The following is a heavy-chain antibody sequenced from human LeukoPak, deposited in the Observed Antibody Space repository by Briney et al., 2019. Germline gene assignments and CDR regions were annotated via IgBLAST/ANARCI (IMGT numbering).Heavy chain of an antibody. V-gene: IGHV3-30*02. J-gene: IGHJ4*02. CDR1: GFTFSSYG. D-gene: IGHD3-10*01. CDR2: IRYDGSNK. Sequence: PGGSLRLSCAASGFTFSSYGMHWVRQAPGKGLEWVAFIRYDGSNKYYADSVKGRFTISRDNSKNTLYLQMNSLRAEDTAVYYCATNYGSGTRIDYWGQGTLVTVSS. CDR3: ATNYGSGTRIDY.